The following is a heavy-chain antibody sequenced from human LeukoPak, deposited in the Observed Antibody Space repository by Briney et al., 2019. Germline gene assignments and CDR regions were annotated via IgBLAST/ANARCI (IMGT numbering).Heavy chain of an antibody. J-gene: IGHJ4*02. CDR3: ARGPGYSVLYYFDY. Sequence: PGGSLRLSCEASGFTFSSYNMNWVRQAPGRGLEWVSYISSSSSTIYYADSVKGRFTISRDNAKNSLYLQMNSLRDEDTAVYYCARGPGYSVLYYFDYWGQGTLVTVSS. CDR2: ISSSSSTI. V-gene: IGHV3-48*02. CDR1: GFTFSSYN. D-gene: IGHD6-13*01.